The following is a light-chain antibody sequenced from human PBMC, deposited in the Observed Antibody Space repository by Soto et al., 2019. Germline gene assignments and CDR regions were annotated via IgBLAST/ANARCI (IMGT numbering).Light chain of an antibody. Sequence: QSALTQPRSVSGSPGQSVTISCTGTSRDVGGYNFVSWYQQHPGKAPKLMIYDVSTRPSGVPDRFSGSKSGNTASLTISGLQAEYEADYYCCSYAGSYTLLFGGGTKVTV. V-gene: IGLV2-11*01. CDR3: CSYAGSYTLL. J-gene: IGLJ2*01. CDR2: DVS. CDR1: SRDVGGYNF.